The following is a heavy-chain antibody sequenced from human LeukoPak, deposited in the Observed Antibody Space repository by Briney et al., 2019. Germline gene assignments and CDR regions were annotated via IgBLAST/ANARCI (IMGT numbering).Heavy chain of an antibody. Sequence: PSETLSLTCAVYGGSFSGYYWSWIRQPPGKGLEWIGEINHSGSTNYNPSLKSRVTISVDTSKNQFSLKLSSVTAADTVVYYCARGLYGDYGSWGQGTLVTVSS. V-gene: IGHV4-34*01. CDR2: INHSGST. CDR3: ARGLYGDYGS. D-gene: IGHD4-17*01. J-gene: IGHJ4*02. CDR1: GGSFSGYY.